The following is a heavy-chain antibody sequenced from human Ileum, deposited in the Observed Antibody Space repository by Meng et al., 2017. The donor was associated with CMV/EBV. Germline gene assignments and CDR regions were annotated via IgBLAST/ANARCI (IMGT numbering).Heavy chain of an antibody. CDR3: ARDFWSGYSGQH. J-gene: IGHJ1*01. Sequence: ESLKISCTVSGGSISSSSYYWGWIRQPPGKGLEWIGTIYYSGSTYYNPSLKSRVTISVDTSKNQFSLKLSSVTAADTAVYYCARDFWSGYSGQHWGQGTLVTVSS. V-gene: IGHV4-39*02. CDR2: IYYSGST. D-gene: IGHD3-3*01. CDR1: GGSISSSSYY.